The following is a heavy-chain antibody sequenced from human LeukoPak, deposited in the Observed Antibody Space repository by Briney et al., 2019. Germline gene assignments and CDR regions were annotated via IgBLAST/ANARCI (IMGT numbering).Heavy chain of an antibody. CDR1: GGSISSSGYY. CDR3: ARDRITMVRRVLNWFDP. V-gene: IGHV4-39*07. D-gene: IGHD3-10*01. Sequence: SETLSLTCSVSGGSISSSGYYWGWIRQPPGKGLEWIGSVYYSGSTYYTPSLKSRVTISVDTSKNQFSLKLSSVTAADTAVYYRARDRITMVRRVLNWFDPWGQGTLVTVSS. J-gene: IGHJ5*02. CDR2: VYYSGST.